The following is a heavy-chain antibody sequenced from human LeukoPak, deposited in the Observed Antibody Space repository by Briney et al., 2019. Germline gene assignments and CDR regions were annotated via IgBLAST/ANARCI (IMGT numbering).Heavy chain of an antibody. Sequence: GGSLRLSCAASGFTFSSYWMNWVRQAPGKGLEWVSYISSSGSTIYYADSVKGRFTISRDNAKNSLYLQMNSLRAEDTAVYYCARADYDYVWAQFRGFDPWGQGTLVTVSS. J-gene: IGHJ5*02. V-gene: IGHV3-48*03. CDR1: GFTFSSYW. CDR2: ISSSGSTI. CDR3: ARADYDYVWAQFRGFDP. D-gene: IGHD3-16*01.